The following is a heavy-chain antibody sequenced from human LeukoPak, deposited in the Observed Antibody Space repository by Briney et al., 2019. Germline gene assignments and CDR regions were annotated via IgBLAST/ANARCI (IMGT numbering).Heavy chain of an antibody. J-gene: IGHJ4*02. D-gene: IGHD3-9*01. CDR1: GFTSSSYS. CDR3: ARDSLRYFDWLFHAPDY. V-gene: IGHV3-21*01. CDR2: ISSSSSYI. Sequence: GGSLRLSCAASGFTSSSYSMNWVRQAPGKGLEWVSSISSSSSYIYYADSVKGRFTISRDNAKNSLYLQMNSLRAEDTAVYYCARDSLRYFDWLFHAPDYWGQGTLVTVSS.